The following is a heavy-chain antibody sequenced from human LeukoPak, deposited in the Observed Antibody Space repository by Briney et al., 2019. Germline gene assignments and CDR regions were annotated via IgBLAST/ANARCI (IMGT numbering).Heavy chain of an antibody. CDR2: IYSGGTT. Sequence: PSETLSLTCGVSGGSIDITNYWSWVRQAPGKGLEWVSVIYSGGTTYYADSVKGRFTISRDNSKNTLYLQMNSLRAEDTAVYFCARDRGGSYRFDYWGQGTLVTVSS. CDR1: GGSIDITNY. D-gene: IGHD1-26*01. CDR3: ARDRGGSYRFDY. J-gene: IGHJ4*02. V-gene: IGHV3-53*01.